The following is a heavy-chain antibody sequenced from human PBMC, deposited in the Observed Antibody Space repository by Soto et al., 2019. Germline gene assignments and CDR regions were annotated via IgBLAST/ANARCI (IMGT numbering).Heavy chain of an antibody. J-gene: IGHJ6*02. CDR1: GGSFSGYY. Sequence: PSETLSLTCAVYGGSFSGYYWSWIRQPPGKGLEWIGEINHSGSTNYNPSLKSRVTISVDTSKKQFSLKLSSVTAADTAVYYCARELGYCSSTSCYYYGMDVWGQGTTVTVS. CDR3: ARELGYCSSTSCYYYGMDV. CDR2: INHSGST. D-gene: IGHD2-2*01. V-gene: IGHV4-34*01.